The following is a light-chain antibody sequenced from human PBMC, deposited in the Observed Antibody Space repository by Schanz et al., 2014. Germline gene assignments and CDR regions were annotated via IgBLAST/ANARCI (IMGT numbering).Light chain of an antibody. CDR2: GAS. J-gene: IGKJ3*01. V-gene: IGKV3D-20*02. CDR3: QQRSNWPPGIT. CDR1: QSLRSNS. Sequence: EIVLTQSPGTLSLSPGERATLSCRASQSLRSNSLAWYQLRPGQAPRLLIYGASSRATGIPDRFSGSGSGTDFTLTSSRLEPEDFAVYFCQQRSNWPPGITFGPGTKVDIK.